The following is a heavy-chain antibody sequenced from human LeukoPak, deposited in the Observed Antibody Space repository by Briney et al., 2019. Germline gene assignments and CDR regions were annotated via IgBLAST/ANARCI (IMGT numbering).Heavy chain of an antibody. Sequence: GGSLRLSCAASGVTFSLYWMHWVRQTPGEGLVWVSRLNSDGSVTNYADSVKGRFTISRDNAKNTLYLQMNSLRAEDTALYYCVREYCGGDCYTDFWGQGTLVTVSS. CDR2: LNSDGSVT. CDR1: GVTFSLYW. V-gene: IGHV3-74*01. CDR3: VREYCGGDCYTDF. J-gene: IGHJ4*02. D-gene: IGHD2-21*02.